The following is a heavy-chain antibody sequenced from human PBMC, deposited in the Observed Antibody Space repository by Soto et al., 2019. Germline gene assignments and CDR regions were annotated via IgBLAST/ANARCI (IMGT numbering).Heavy chain of an antibody. J-gene: IGHJ4*02. CDR1: GGSISSGDYY. V-gene: IGHV4-30-4*01. CDR2: IYSSGTT. D-gene: IGHD6-19*01. CDR3: ATTFGYNSGWYRFDY. Sequence: SETLSLTCTVSGGSISSGDYYWSWIRQPPGKGLEWIGYIYSSGTTYYNPSLKSRVTISVDTSKNQFSLKLTSVTAADTAVYYRATTFGYNSGWYRFDYWGQGTLVTVSS.